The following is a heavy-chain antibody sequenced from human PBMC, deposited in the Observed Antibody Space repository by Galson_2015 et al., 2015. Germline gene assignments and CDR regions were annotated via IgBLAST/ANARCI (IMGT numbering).Heavy chain of an antibody. V-gene: IGHV3-30*01. Sequence: SLRLSCAASGFPFRIYAMHWVRQAPGKGLEWVAVISYDGNDKYYADSVKGRFTISRDNSKNTLYLQMNSLRAEDTAVYYCVRPLTTVTQFDSWGQGTLVTVSS. D-gene: IGHD4-11*01. CDR2: ISYDGNDK. CDR3: VRPLTTVTQFDS. CDR1: GFPFRIYA. J-gene: IGHJ4*02.